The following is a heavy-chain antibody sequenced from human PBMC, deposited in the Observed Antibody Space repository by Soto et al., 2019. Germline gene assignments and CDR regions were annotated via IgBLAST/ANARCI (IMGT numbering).Heavy chain of an antibody. J-gene: IGHJ4*02. D-gene: IGHD2-2*01. CDR1: GGAFSGYY. CDR3: ARGGGPAAIFDY. Sequence: QVQLQQWGAGLLKPSETLSLTCAVYGGAFSGYYWSWIRQPPGKGLEWIGEMNHSGSTNYNPSLKCRVTISVDTSKNQFSLKLSSVTAADTAVYYCARGGGPAAIFDYWGQGPLVTVSS. CDR2: MNHSGST. V-gene: IGHV4-34*01.